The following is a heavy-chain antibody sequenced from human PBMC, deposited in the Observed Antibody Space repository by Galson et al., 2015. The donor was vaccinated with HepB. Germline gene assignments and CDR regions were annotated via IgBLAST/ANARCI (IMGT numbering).Heavy chain of an antibody. V-gene: IGHV1-46*01. CDR1: GYTFTYRY. J-gene: IGHJ4*02. Sequence: SVKVSCKASGYTFTYRYLHWVRQAPGQGLEWMGIINPSGGSTSYAQKFQGRVTMTRDTSTSTVYMELSSLRSEDTAVYYCARVEKGRRFLEWLPPDYWGQGTLVTVSS. CDR2: INPSGGST. D-gene: IGHD3-3*01. CDR3: ARVEKGRRFLEWLPPDY.